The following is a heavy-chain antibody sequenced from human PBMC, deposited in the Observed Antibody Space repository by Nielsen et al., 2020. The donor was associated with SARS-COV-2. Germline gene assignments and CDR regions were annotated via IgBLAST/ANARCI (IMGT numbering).Heavy chain of an antibody. J-gene: IGHJ4*02. CDR2: INPSGGST. Sequence: ASVKVSCKASGYTFTSYYMHWVRQAPGQGLEWMGIINPSGGSTSYAQKFQGRVTMTRDTSMSTVYMELSSLRSDDTAVYYCARDVSITIFEMVRSHFDYWGQGTLVTVSS. CDR3: ARDVSITIFEMVRSHFDY. V-gene: IGHV1-46*01. CDR1: GYTFTSYY. D-gene: IGHD3-3*01.